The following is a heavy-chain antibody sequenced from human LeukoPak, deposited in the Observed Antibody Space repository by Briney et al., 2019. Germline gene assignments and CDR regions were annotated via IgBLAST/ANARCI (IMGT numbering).Heavy chain of an antibody. Sequence: ASVKVSSKASGYTFTSYDINWVRQATGQGLEWMGWMNPNSGNTGYAQKFQGRVTISRNTSITTSYMELSSLRSDDTAVYYCAIQTSVTTGSRYFDLWGRGTLVTVSS. CDR3: AIQTSVTTGSRYFDL. D-gene: IGHD4-17*01. V-gene: IGHV1-8*03. J-gene: IGHJ2*01. CDR1: GYTFTSYD. CDR2: MNPNSGNT.